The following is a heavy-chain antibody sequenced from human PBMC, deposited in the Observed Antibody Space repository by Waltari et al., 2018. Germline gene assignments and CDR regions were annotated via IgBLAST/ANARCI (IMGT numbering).Heavy chain of an antibody. CDR1: AFAFYDHY. V-gene: IGHV3-11*01. J-gene: IGHJ4*02. CDR2: IRAGGVPR. CDR3: AADNGYGDYGFVAY. D-gene: IGHD4-17*01. Sequence: EQLLESGGVLVKPGCPLRLCCVARAFAFYDHYMTWRRESPEKGVGGVFFIRAGGVPREQAAYVMGRFTISRDNTKNSLYLQMDYLEPVETAIYYCAADNGYGDYGFVAYWGQGTMVTVSS.